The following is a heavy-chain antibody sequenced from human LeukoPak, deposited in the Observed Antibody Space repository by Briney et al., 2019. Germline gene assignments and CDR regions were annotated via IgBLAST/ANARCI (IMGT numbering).Heavy chain of an antibody. CDR3: ARVWGYYYDSSGYSDFDY. CDR1: GYTFTSYA. V-gene: IGHV1-18*01. Sequence: ASVKVSCKASGYTFTSYAMNWVRQAPGQGLEWMGWISAYNGNTNYAQKFQGRVTMTIDTSTSTAYMELRSLKSDDTAVYYCARVWGYYYDSSGYSDFDYWGQGTLVTVSS. D-gene: IGHD3-22*01. CDR2: ISAYNGNT. J-gene: IGHJ4*02.